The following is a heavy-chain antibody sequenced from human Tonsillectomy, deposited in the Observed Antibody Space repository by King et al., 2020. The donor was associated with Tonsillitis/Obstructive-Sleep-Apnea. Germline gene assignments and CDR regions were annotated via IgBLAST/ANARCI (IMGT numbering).Heavy chain of an antibody. V-gene: IGHV4-59*01. CDR2: IYYSGST. CDR3: ARALNWFDP. CDR1: GGSISSYY. J-gene: IGHJ5*02. Sequence: LQLQESGPGLVKPSETLSLTCTVSGGSISSYYWSWIRQPPGKGLEWIGYIYYSGSTNYNPSLKSRVTISVDTSKNQFSLKLSSVTAADTAVYYCARALNWFDPWGQGTLVTVSS.